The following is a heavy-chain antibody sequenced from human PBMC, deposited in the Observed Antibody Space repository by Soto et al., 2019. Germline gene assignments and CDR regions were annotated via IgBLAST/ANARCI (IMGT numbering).Heavy chain of an antibody. CDR1: GGYFSGDY. J-gene: IGHJ6*02. V-gene: IGHV4-34*01. Sequence: QVQLQQWGAGLLKPSGTLSLTCAVYGGYFSGDYWSWIRQPPEKGLEWIGEINHSGVTNYKPSLTRRVTISVDTSKNQFSLQLKSVTAADTALYYCARFSGSYYYAMDVWGQGSTVTVSS. CDR2: INHSGVT. D-gene: IGHD6-19*01. CDR3: ARFSGSYYYAMDV.